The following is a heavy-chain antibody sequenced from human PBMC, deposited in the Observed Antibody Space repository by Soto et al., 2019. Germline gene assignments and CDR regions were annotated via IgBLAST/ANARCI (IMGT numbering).Heavy chain of an antibody. V-gene: IGHV1-18*04. D-gene: IGHD3-10*01. J-gene: IGHJ4*02. CDR3: ARDTQYYYGSGSYYNVY. Sequence: SVKVSCKASGYTFTSYGISWVRQAPGQGLEWMGWISAYNGNTNYAQKLQGRVTMTTDTSTSTAYMELRSLRSDDTAVYYCARDTQYYYGSGSYYNVYWGQGTLVTVSS. CDR1: GYTFTSYG. CDR2: ISAYNGNT.